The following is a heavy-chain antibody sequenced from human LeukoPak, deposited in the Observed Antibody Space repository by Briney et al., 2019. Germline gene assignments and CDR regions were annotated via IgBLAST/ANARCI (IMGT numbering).Heavy chain of an antibody. CDR2: IYPRDGST. CDR1: GYTFTSNY. V-gene: IGHV1-46*01. J-gene: IGHJ4*02. D-gene: IGHD3-10*01. Sequence: ASVKVSCKASGYTFTSNYIHWVRQAPGQGLEWMGMIYPRDGSTSYAQKFQGRVTVTRDTSTSTVHMELSGLRSEDTAVYYCAKPHYSGSGSYSREDYWGQGTLVTVSS. CDR3: AKPHYSGSGSYSREDY.